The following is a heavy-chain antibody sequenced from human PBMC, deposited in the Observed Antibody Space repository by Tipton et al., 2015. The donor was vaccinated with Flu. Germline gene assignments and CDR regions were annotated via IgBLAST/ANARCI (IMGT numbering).Heavy chain of an antibody. J-gene: IGHJ4*02. CDR2: IFHSGST. CDR3: ATEYRGGGNRYYFDY. D-gene: IGHD4-23*01. V-gene: IGHV4-39*07. Sequence: TLSLTCSVSGDSMTSSRYYWGWIRQPPGKGLEWIGSIFHSGSTYYNPSLKSRVTISVDTSKNQFSLKLISVTAADTAVYYCATEYRGGGNRYYFDYWGQGTLVTVSS. CDR1: GDSMTSSRYY.